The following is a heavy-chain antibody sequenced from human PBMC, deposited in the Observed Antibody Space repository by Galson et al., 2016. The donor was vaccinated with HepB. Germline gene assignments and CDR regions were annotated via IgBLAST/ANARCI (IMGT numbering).Heavy chain of an antibody. CDR3: ARQPGSGIPYDYFDR. D-gene: IGHD2-21*01. Sequence: SETLSLTCSVSGGSISSWSYRTYHWGWIRQSAGKGLEWIAVIHYDGTPYYNPSLDSRVTISVDTSKNQFSLKVTSVTAADTAVYFCARQPGSGIPYDYFDRWGQGTLVPVSA. J-gene: IGHJ4*02. CDR2: IHYDGTP. CDR1: GGSISSWSYRTYH. V-gene: IGHV4-39*01.